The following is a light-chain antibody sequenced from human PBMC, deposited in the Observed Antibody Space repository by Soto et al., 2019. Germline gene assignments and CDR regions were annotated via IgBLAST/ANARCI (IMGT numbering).Light chain of an antibody. CDR1: SSDVGGYSY. CDR2: EVS. J-gene: IGLJ2*01. Sequence: QSALTQPASVSGSPGQSITISCTGTSSDVGGYSYVSWYQQHPGKTPKLMIYEVSNRPSGVSHRFSGSKSGNTASLTISGLQADDEANYYCCSYADTYTLVFGGGTKVTVL. CDR3: CSYADTYTLV. V-gene: IGLV2-14*01.